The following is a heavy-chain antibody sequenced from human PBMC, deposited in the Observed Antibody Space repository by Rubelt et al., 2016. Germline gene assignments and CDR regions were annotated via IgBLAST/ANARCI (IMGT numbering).Heavy chain of an antibody. D-gene: IGHD2-8*01. CDR3: ATPPGVGKY. J-gene: IGHJ4*02. V-gene: IGHV1-69*01. Sequence: QVQLVQSGAEEKKPGSSVKVSCKASGGTFSSYAISWVRQAPGQGLEGMGGVIPSFGTGNDAQKFQGRVTVTADESTSTAYMELSSLRSEDTAVYYCATPPGVGKYWGQGTLVTVSS. CDR1: GGTFSSYA. CDR2: VIPSFGTG.